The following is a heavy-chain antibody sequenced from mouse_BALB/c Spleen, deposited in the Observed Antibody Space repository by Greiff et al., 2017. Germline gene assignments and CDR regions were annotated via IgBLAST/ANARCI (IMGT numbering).Heavy chain of an antibody. J-gene: IGHJ3*01. CDR3: ARSEMGRIAY. CDR2: INPGSGGT. Sequence: VHLVESGAELVRPGTSVKVSCKASGYAFTNYLIEWVKQRPGQGLEWIGVINPGSGGTNYNEKFKGKATLTADKSSSTAYMQLSSLTSDDSAVYFCARSEMGRIAYWGQGTLVTVSA. D-gene: IGHD4-1*01. V-gene: IGHV1-54*03. CDR1: GYAFTNYL.